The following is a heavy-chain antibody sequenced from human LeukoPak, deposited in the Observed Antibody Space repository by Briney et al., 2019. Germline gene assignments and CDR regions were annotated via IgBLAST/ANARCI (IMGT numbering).Heavy chain of an antibody. Sequence: PGGSLRLSCAASGFTFSSYSMNWVRQAPGKGLEWVSYISSSSSTIYYADSVKGRFTISRDNAKNSLYLQMNSLRAEDTALYYCARVEVRELRSSPGYYYYYMDVWGKGTTVTVSS. CDR1: GFTFSSYS. CDR3: ARVEVRELRSSPGYYYYYMDV. V-gene: IGHV3-48*01. CDR2: ISSSSSTI. J-gene: IGHJ6*03. D-gene: IGHD6-6*01.